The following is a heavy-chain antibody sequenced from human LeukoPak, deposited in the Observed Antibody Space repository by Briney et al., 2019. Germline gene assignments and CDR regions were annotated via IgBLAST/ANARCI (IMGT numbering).Heavy chain of an antibody. J-gene: IGHJ4*02. CDR3: ARDDALVATGSFDY. CDR2: IKPNSGGT. CDR1: GYTFTGYY. D-gene: IGHD5-12*01. Sequence: ASVKVSCKASGYTFTGYYMHWVRQAPGQGLEWMGWIKPNSGGTNYAQKLQGRVTMTTDTSTSTAYMELRSLRSDDTAVYYCARDDALVATGSFDYWGQGTLVTVSS. V-gene: IGHV1-2*02.